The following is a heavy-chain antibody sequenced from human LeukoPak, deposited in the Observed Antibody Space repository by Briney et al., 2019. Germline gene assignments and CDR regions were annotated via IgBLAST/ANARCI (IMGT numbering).Heavy chain of an antibody. J-gene: IGHJ4*02. D-gene: IGHD3-3*01. Sequence: PSETLSLTCTVSGGSISSGGYYWSWIRQHPGKGLEWIGYIYYSGSTYYNPSLKSRVTISVDTSKNQFSLKLSPVTAADTAVYYCARGLSYLEWLFRYFDYWGQGTLATVSS. CDR2: IYYSGST. CDR3: ARGLSYLEWLFRYFDY. CDR1: GGSISSGGYY. V-gene: IGHV4-31*03.